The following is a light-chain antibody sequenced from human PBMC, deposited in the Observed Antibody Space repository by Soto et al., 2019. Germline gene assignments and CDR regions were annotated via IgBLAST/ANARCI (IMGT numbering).Light chain of an antibody. Sequence: IVLPQSPGTLSLSPGERKTLSCRASKSVSSSDLAWYQKKPGQAPRPLIYGASSRATGIHDRFSGSGSGPDFNLSISRLEAEDFAVYCCQQYGSPPPYIFRQGTELEIK. V-gene: IGKV3-20*01. J-gene: IGKJ2*01. CDR2: GAS. CDR3: QQYGSPPPYI. CDR1: KSVSSSD.